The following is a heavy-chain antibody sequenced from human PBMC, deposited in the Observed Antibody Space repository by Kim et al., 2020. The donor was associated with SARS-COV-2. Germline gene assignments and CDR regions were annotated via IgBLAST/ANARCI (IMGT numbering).Heavy chain of an antibody. V-gene: IGHV4-59*01. Sequence: SETLSLTCTVSGGSISSYYWSWIRQPPGKGLEWIGYIYYSGSTNYNPSLKSRVTISVDTSKNQFSLKLSSVTAADTAVYYCASIAAGIDYWGQGTLVTVSS. CDR2: IYYSGST. CDR1: GGSISSYY. D-gene: IGHD6-13*01. CDR3: ASIAAGIDY. J-gene: IGHJ4*02.